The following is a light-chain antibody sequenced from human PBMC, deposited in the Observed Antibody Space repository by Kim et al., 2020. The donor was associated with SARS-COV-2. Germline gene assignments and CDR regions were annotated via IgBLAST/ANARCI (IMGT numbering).Light chain of an antibody. CDR1: SSDVGGYNY. CDR2: DVS. J-gene: IGLJ3*02. Sequence: GQSITISCTGTSSDVGGYNYVSWYQQHPGKAPKRMIYDVSNRPSGVSNRFSGSKSGNTASLTISGLQAEDEADYYCSSYTSSSTWVFGGGTKVTVL. V-gene: IGLV2-14*03. CDR3: SSYTSSSTWV.